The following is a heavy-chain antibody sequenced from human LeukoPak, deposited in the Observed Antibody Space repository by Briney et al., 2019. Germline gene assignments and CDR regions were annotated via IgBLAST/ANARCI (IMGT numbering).Heavy chain of an antibody. Sequence: VKVSCKASGYTFTSYGISWVRQAPGQGLEWMGWISAYNGNTNYAQKLQGRVTMTTDTSTSTAYMELSSLRSEDTAVYYCAAPGGIAAAGSDAFDIWGQGTMVTVSS. D-gene: IGHD6-13*01. CDR1: GYTFTSYG. V-gene: IGHV1-18*01. J-gene: IGHJ3*02. CDR2: ISAYNGNT. CDR3: AAPGGIAAAGSDAFDI.